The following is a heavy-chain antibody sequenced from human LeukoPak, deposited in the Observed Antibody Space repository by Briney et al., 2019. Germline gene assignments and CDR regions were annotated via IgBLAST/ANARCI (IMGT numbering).Heavy chain of an antibody. CDR3: AELTAMVVH. CDR2: IWYDGSNK. J-gene: IGHJ4*02. V-gene: IGHV3-33*01. D-gene: IGHD5-18*01. CDR1: GFTFSSYG. Sequence: PGRSLRLSCAASGFTFSSYGMHWVRQAPGKGLEWVAVIWYDGSNKYYADSVKGRFTISRDNSKSTLYLQMNSLRAEDTAVYYCAELTAMVVHWGQGTLVTVSS.